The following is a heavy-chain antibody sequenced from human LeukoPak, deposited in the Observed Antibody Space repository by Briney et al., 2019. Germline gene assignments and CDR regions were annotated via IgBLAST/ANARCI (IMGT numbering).Heavy chain of an antibody. D-gene: IGHD3-3*01. J-gene: IGHJ4*02. CDR2: ISGSGGST. Sequence: GGSLRLSCAASGFTVSSNYMSWVRQAPGKGLEWVSAISGSGGSTYYADSVKGRFTISRDNAKNTLYLQMNSLRAEDTAVYYCAKACDKYYDFWSGYSRPPVHWGQGTLVTVSS. V-gene: IGHV3-23*01. CDR1: GFTVSSNY. CDR3: AKACDKYYDFWSGYSRPPVH.